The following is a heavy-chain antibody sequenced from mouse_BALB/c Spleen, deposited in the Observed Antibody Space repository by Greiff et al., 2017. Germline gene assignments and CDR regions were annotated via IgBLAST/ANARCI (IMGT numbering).Heavy chain of an antibody. CDR1: GFTFSSYA. J-gene: IGHJ3*01. V-gene: IGHV5-6-5*01. CDR2: ISSGGST. Sequence: EVLLVESGGGLVKPGGSLKLSCAASGFTFSSYAMSWVRQTPEKGLEWVASISSGGSTYYPDSVKGRFTISRDNARNILYLQMSSLRSEDTAMYYCARGWGGGFAYWGQGTLVTVSA. CDR3: ARGWGGGFAY. D-gene: IGHD4-1*01.